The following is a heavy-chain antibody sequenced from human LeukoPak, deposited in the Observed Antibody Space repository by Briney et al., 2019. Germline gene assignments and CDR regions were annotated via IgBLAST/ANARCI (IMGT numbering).Heavy chain of an antibody. CDR3: ARWRGRQSEFDY. D-gene: IGHD1-1*01. CDR1: GFTFSSYW. J-gene: IGHJ4*02. Sequence: GGSLRLSCEASGFTFSSYWMSWVRQAPGKGLEWVAHIKEDESDEYYVDSVRGRFIASRDNAKNSVNLQMNSLRVEDTAVYYCARWRGRQSEFDYWGQGTLVTVSS. V-gene: IGHV3-7*01. CDR2: IKEDESDE.